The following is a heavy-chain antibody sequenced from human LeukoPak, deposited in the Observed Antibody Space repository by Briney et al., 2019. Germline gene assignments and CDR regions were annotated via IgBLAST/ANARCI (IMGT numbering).Heavy chain of an antibody. CDR1: GGSISSHY. V-gene: IGHV4-4*07. J-gene: IGHJ4*02. CDR3: ARGPAASGYFDY. Sequence: SETLSLTCSVSGGSISSHYWSWLRQPAGKGLEWIGHIYSDGSVNYNPSVKSRVTMSVDTSKNQFSLKLYLVTAVDTAVFYCARGPAASGYFDYWDQGTLVTVSP. CDR2: IYSDGSV. D-gene: IGHD6-13*01.